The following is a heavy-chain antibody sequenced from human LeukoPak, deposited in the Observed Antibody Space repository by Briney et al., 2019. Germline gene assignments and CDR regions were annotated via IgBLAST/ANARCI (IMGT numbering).Heavy chain of an antibody. CDR2: INHSGST. CDR3: ARGPYYDILTGYYTTHYYYMDV. V-gene: IGHV4-34*01. Sequence: SETLSLTCAVYGGSFSGYYWSWIRQPPGKGLEWIGEINHSGSTNYNPSLKSRVTISVDTSKNQFSLKLSSVTAADTAVYYCARGPYYDILTGYYTTHYYYMDVWGKGTTVTVSS. CDR1: GGSFSGYY. J-gene: IGHJ6*03. D-gene: IGHD3-9*01.